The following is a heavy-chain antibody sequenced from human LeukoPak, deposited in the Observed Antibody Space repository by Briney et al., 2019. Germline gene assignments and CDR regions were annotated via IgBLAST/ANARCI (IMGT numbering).Heavy chain of an antibody. CDR1: GITFSSFA. J-gene: IGHJ3*02. V-gene: IGHV3-23*01. CDR2: ISGSGVST. D-gene: IGHD1-26*01. Sequence: GGSLRLSCAASGITFSSFAMSGVRQAPGKGLEWVSGISGSGVSTYYADYAKGRFTISRDNSKNTLYLQMNSLRAEDTAIYYCAKDRPLGATPGDAFDIWGQGTMVTVSS. CDR3: AKDRPLGATPGDAFDI.